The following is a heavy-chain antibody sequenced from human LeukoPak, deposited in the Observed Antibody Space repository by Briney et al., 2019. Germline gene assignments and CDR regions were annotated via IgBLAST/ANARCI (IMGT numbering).Heavy chain of an antibody. D-gene: IGHD3-10*01. CDR2: IYYSGST. J-gene: IGHJ4*02. CDR1: GGSIRSSSYY. CDR3: ARLGPGGHGEFDY. Sequence: SQTLSLTCTVSGGSIRSSSYYWGWIRQPPGKGLEWIGRIYYSGSTYYNPSLKSRLTISVDTSKTQFSLKLTSGTAADTAVYYCARLGPGGHGEFDYWGQGTLVTVSS. V-gene: IGHV4-39*07.